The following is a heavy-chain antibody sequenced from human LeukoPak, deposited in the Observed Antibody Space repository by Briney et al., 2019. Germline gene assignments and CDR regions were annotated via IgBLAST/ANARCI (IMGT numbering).Heavy chain of an antibody. Sequence: PSETLSLTCAVYGGSFSGYYWSWIRQPPGKGLEWIGEINHSGSTNYSPSLKSRVTISVDTSKNQFSLKLSSVTAADTAVYYCARVNLSLLLWFGGIDYWGQGTLVTVSS. V-gene: IGHV4-34*01. D-gene: IGHD3-10*01. J-gene: IGHJ4*02. CDR1: GGSFSGYY. CDR2: INHSGST. CDR3: ARVNLSLLLWFGGIDY.